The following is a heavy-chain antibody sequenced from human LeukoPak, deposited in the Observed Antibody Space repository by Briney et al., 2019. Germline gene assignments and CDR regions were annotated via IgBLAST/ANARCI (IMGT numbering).Heavy chain of an antibody. CDR2: INPNSGGT. CDR1: GYTFTGYY. J-gene: IGHJ4*02. V-gene: IGHV1-2*06. D-gene: IGHD5-12*01. CDR3: ASERWLRLTFDY. Sequence: ASVKGSCKASGYTFTGYYMHWVRQAPGQGLEWMGRINPNSGGTNYAQKFQGRVTMTRDTSISTAYMELSRLRSDDTAVYYCASERWLRLTFDYWGQGTLVTVSS.